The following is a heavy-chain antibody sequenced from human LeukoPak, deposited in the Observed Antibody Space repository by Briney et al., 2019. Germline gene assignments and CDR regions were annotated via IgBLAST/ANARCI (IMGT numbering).Heavy chain of an antibody. CDR1: GFPLSSYW. D-gene: IGHD2/OR15-2a*01. CDR3: ARDDVSPQAFDI. Sequence: GGSLRLSCAASGFPLSSYWMHWVRQAPGKGLEWFAQIRADGTRIVYGDSVKGRFTISRDNARNMLFLQMNSLRPEDSAVYYCARDDVSPQAFDIWGQGTMVTVSS. V-gene: IGHV3-74*01. J-gene: IGHJ3*02. CDR2: IRADGTRI.